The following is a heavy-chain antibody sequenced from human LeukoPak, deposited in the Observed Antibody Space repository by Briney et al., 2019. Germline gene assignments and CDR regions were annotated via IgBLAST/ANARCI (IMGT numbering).Heavy chain of an antibody. V-gene: IGHV4-34*01. CDR2: IYYSGST. Sequence: PSETLSLTCAVYGGSFSGYYWSWIRQPPGKGLEWIGSIYYSGSTYYNPSLKSRVTISVDTSKNQFSLKLSSVTAADTAVYYCARVQWLPYFDYWGQGTLVTVSS. CDR3: ARVQWLPYFDY. J-gene: IGHJ4*02. CDR1: GGSFSGYY. D-gene: IGHD6-19*01.